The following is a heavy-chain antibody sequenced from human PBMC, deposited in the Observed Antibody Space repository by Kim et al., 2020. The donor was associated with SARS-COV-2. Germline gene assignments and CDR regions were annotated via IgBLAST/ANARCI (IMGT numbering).Heavy chain of an antibody. J-gene: IGHJ4*02. V-gene: IGHV3-30*18. CDR2: ISYDGSNK. Sequence: GGSLRLSCAASGFTFSSYGMHWVRQAPGKGLEWVAVISYDGSNKYYADSVKGRFTISRDNSKNTLYLQMNSLRAEDTAVYYCAKGDYYDSSGYLDYWGQGTLVTVSS. CDR1: GFTFSSYG. D-gene: IGHD3-22*01. CDR3: AKGDYYDSSGYLDY.